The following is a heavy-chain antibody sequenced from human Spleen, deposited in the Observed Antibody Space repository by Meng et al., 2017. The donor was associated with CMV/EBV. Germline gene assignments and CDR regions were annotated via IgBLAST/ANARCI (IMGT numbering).Heavy chain of an antibody. Sequence: GGSLRLSCAASGFTFSSYAMSWVRQAPGMGLEWVSAISGSGGSTYYADSVKGRFTISRDNSKNTLYLQMNSLRAEDTAVYYCAKGPEYYDFWSGIYYYYGMDVWGQGTTVTVSS. CDR2: ISGSGGST. D-gene: IGHD3-3*01. J-gene: IGHJ6*02. CDR3: AKGPEYYDFWSGIYYYYGMDV. CDR1: GFTFSSYA. V-gene: IGHV3-23*01.